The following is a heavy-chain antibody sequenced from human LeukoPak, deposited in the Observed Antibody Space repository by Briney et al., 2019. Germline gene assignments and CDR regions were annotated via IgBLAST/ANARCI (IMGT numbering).Heavy chain of an antibody. CDR1: GGSISNYF. CDR3: ARDRAGSYYTFDI. Sequence: SATLSLTCTVSGGSISNYFWSWIRQSPGKGLEWIGYISDSGSTNYNPSLKSRITTSRDPSKNQISLEMKSVTAADTAVYYCARDRAGSYYTFDIWGQGTMVTVSS. D-gene: IGHD1-26*01. J-gene: IGHJ3*02. V-gene: IGHV4-59*01. CDR2: ISDSGST.